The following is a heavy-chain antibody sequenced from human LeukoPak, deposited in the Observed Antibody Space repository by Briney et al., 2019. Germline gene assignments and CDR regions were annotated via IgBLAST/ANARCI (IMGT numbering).Heavy chain of an antibody. J-gene: IGHJ3*02. V-gene: IGHV1-2*02. CDR1: GYTFTGYY. CDR2: INPNSGGT. Sequence: ASVKVSCKASGYTFTGYYIHWVRQAPGQGLEWMGWINPNSGGTNYAQIFQGRVTMTRDTSISTAYMELSRLRSDDTAVYYCARDITGTTGLGVDAFDIWGQGTMVTVSS. CDR3: ARDITGTTGLGVDAFDI. D-gene: IGHD1-20*01.